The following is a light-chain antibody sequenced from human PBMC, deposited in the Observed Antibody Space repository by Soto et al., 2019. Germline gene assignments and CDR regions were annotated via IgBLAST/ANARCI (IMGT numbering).Light chain of an antibody. V-gene: IGKV3-11*01. CDR2: DAS. CDR1: QSVSSY. Sequence: DIVLTQSPATLSLSPGERATLSCRARQSVSSYLAWYQQEPGQAPRLLIYDASNSATGIPAMFSGSGSGTCFTRTISSVEHEYVAGYYFQQRSNWPLHMYTFGQGTKLEIK. J-gene: IGKJ2*01. CDR3: QQRSNWPLHMYT.